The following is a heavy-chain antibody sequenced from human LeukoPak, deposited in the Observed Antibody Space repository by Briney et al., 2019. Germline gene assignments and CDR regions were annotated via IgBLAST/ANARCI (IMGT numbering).Heavy chain of an antibody. Sequence: GGSLRLSCAASGFTVSSNYMSWVRQAPGKGLEWVSVTYSGGSTYYADSVKGRFTISRHNSKNTLYLQMNSLRAEDTAVYYCARDSTGSARRYAFDIWGQGTMVTVSS. D-gene: IGHD3-9*01. J-gene: IGHJ3*02. CDR2: TYSGGST. CDR1: GFTVSSNY. CDR3: ARDSTGSARRYAFDI. V-gene: IGHV3-53*04.